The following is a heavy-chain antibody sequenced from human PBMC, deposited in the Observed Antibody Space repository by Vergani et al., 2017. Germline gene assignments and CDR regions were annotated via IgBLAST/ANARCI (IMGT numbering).Heavy chain of an antibody. CDR1: GFTFDDYA. CDR2: ISWNSGSI. V-gene: IGHV3-9*01. CDR3: AKLFPHDNFRYYFDY. D-gene: IGHD1-1*01. Sequence: EVQLVESGGGLVQPGRSLRLSCAASGFTFDDYAMHWVRQAPGKGLEWVSGISWNSGSIGYADSVKGRFTISRDNSKNTLYLQMNSLRAEDTAVYYCAKLFPHDNFRYYFDYWGQGTLVTVSS. J-gene: IGHJ4*02.